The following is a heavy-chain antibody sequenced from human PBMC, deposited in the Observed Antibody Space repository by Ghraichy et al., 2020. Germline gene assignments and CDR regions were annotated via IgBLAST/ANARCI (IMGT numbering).Heavy chain of an antibody. D-gene: IGHD4-17*01. CDR2: IIPIFGTA. Sequence: SVKVSCKASGGTFSSYAICWVRQAPGQGLEWMGGIIPIFGTANYAQKFQGRVTITADESTSTAYMELSSLRSEDTAVYYCAIGDHGYNWFDPWGQGTLVTVSS. CDR3: AIGDHGYNWFDP. J-gene: IGHJ5*02. V-gene: IGHV1-69*13. CDR1: GGTFSSYA.